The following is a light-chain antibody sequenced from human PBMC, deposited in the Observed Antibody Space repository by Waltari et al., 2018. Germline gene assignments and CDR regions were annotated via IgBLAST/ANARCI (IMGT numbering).Light chain of an antibody. V-gene: IGLV2-23*01. J-gene: IGLJ3*02. Sequence: QSALTQPASASGSPGQSITISCTRTCSGVGSYNLVSWSQQHPGKAPKLMLNEGSKRPSGGSNRFSGSKAGNTASLTISGLQAEDEADYYCCSYAGAVFGGGTKLTIL. CDR1: CSGVGSYNL. CDR3: CSYAGAV. CDR2: EGS.